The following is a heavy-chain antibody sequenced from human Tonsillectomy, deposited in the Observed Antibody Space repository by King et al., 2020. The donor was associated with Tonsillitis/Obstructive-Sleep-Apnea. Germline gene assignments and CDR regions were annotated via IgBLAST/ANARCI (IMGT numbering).Heavy chain of an antibody. CDR2: IKSETNGGTT. J-gene: IGHJ4*02. V-gene: IGHV3-15*01. CDR3: TTGRVTKPAC. CDR1: GFTFSNAW. Sequence: DVQLVESGGGLVKPGGSLRLSCAASGFTFSNAWMSWVRQAPGKGLEWVGRIKSETNGGTTDYAAPVKGRFTISRDDSKGTLFLQMNSLKTEDTAVYYCTTGRVTKPACWGQGTLVTVSS. D-gene: IGHD2-2*01.